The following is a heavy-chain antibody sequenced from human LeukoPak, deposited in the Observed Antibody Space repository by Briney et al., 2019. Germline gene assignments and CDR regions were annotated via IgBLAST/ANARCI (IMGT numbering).Heavy chain of an antibody. J-gene: IGHJ4*02. CDR3: ARDYYDSSGYYDMVDY. Sequence: KPGGSLRLSXAASGFTFSSYSMNWVRQSPGKGLEWVSSISSSSSYIYYADSVKGRFTISRDNAKNSLYLQMNSLRAEDTAVYYCARDYYDSSGYYDMVDYWGQGTLVTVSS. D-gene: IGHD3-22*01. CDR2: ISSSSSYI. CDR1: GFTFSSYS. V-gene: IGHV3-21*01.